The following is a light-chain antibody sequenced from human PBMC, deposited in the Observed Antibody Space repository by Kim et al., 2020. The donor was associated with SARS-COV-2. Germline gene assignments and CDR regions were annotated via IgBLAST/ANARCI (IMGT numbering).Light chain of an antibody. CDR2: AAS. V-gene: IGKV1-39*01. CDR1: QSISSY. CDR3: QQSYSTPLT. Sequence: ASVGDRVTITCLASQSISSYLNWYQHKPGKAPKLLMYAASSLQSGVPSRFSGSGSGTDFTLTISSLQPEDFATYYCQQSYSTPLTFGGGTKVDIK. J-gene: IGKJ4*01.